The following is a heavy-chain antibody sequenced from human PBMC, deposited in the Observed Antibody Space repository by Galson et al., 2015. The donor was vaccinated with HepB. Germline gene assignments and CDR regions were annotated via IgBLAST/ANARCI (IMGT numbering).Heavy chain of an antibody. CDR3: ASHDSGTGWFDP. CDR1: GGSISSGGYY. CDR2: IYYSGST. D-gene: IGHD3-10*01. V-gene: IGHV4-31*03. Sequence: TLSLTCTVSGGSISSGGYYWSWIRQHPGKGLEWIGYIYYSGSTYYNPSLKSRVTISVDTSKNQFSLKLSSVTAADTAVYYCASHDSGTGWFDPWGQGTLVTVSS. J-gene: IGHJ5*02.